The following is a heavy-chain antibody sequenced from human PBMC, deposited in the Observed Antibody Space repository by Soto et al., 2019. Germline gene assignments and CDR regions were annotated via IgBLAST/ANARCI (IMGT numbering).Heavy chain of an antibody. Sequence: ASVKVSCKASGYGFSGFGINWVRQVPGQGLEWMGWIRPYNGNKNYAQKFQGRVTMTTDTSTSTAYMEMRSLRSDDTAAYYCARDLDGSGSYYTDYWGQGSLVTVGS. CDR3: ARDLDGSGSYYTDY. D-gene: IGHD3-10*01. CDR1: GYGFSGFG. CDR2: IRPYNGNK. J-gene: IGHJ4*02. V-gene: IGHV1-18*01.